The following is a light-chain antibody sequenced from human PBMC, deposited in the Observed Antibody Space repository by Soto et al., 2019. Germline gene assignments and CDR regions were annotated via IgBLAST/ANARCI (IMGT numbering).Light chain of an antibody. CDR2: DVS. J-gene: IGLJ1*01. CDR1: SSDVGSHDL. Sequence: QSALTQPAYVSGSPGQSIAISCTGTSSDVGSHDLVSWYQQHPGKVPKLIIYDVSSRPSGVSNRFSGSKSGNTASLTTSGLQAEDEADYYCSSFTSSTTYVFGTGTKVTVL. CDR3: SSFTSSTTYV. V-gene: IGLV2-14*02.